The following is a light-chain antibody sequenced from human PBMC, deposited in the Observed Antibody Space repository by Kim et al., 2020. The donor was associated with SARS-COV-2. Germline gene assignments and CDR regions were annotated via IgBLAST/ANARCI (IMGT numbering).Light chain of an antibody. CDR1: QSITSG. J-gene: IGKJ4*01. CDR2: AVS. Sequence: PLSASVGDTATITCRASQSITSGLAWYQQKPGKAPKLLIYAVSSLDSGVPSRFSGSGSGTQFTLTISSLQPDDFATYYCQQHNGYFGGGTKVDIK. V-gene: IGKV1-5*01. CDR3: QQHNGY.